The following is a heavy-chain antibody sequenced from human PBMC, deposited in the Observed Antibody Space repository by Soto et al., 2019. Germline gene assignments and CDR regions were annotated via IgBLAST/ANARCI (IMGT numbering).Heavy chain of an antibody. D-gene: IGHD2-15*01. J-gene: IGHJ5*02. V-gene: IGHV1-46*01. CDR1: GYTFTSYY. CDR3: ARDIEVVAATTGDWFDT. CDR2: INPSGGST. Sequence: ASVKVSCKASGYTFTSYYMHWVRQAPGQGLEWMGIINPSGGSTSYAQKFQGRVTMTRDTSTSTVYMELSSLRSEDTAVYYCARDIEVVAATTGDWFDTWGQGTLVTVSS.